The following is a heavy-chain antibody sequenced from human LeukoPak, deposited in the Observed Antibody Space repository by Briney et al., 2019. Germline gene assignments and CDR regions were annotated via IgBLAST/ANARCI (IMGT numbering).Heavy chain of an antibody. CDR3: AKDWDFDY. CDR2: ISGSGDST. J-gene: IGHJ4*02. CDR1: GFTFSSYW. V-gene: IGHV3-23*01. D-gene: IGHD3-16*01. Sequence: GGSLRPSCAASGFTFSSYWMSWVRQAPGEGLEWVSAISGSGDSTYYADSVKGRFTISRDIYKNTLYLQMNSLRAEDTAVYYCAKDWDFDYWGQGTLVTVSS.